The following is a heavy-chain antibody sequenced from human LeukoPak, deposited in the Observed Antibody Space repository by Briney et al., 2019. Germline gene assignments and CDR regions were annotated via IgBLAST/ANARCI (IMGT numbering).Heavy chain of an antibody. CDR2: IYYSGST. D-gene: IGHD5-24*01. CDR1: GGSISSYY. J-gene: IGHJ3*02. CDR3: ARGRDGYNYRDAFDI. Sequence: TPSETLSLTCTVSGGSISSYYWSWIRQPPGKGLEWIGYIYYSGSTNYNPSLKSRVTISVDTSKNQFSLKLSSVTAADTAVYYCARGRDGYNYRDAFDIWGQGTMVTVSS. V-gene: IGHV4-59*08.